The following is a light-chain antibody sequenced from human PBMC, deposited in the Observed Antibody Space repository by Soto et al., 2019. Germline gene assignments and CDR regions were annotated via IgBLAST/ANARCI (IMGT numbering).Light chain of an antibody. J-gene: IGLJ3*02. CDR2: GTN. Sequence: QTVVTQEPSFSVSPGGTVTLTCGLTCGSVSTNYSPCWYQQHPGQAPRTIIYGTNTRSSGVPDRFSGSISGDTAALTVSGVQADDESDYYCVLYVGSGIAVFGGGTKLTVL. CDR1: CGSVSTNYS. V-gene: IGLV8-61*01. CDR3: VLYVGSGIAV.